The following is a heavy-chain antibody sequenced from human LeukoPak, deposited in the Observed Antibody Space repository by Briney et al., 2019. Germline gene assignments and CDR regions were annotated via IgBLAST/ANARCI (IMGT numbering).Heavy chain of an antibody. Sequence: GGSLRLSCAASGFTVSSSYMRWVRQAPGKGPEWVSVIYSGGDIDYADSVKGRFTITRDNSKTTLYLQMNSLRAEDTAVYYCARGNRGDISGYYGWYFDLWGRGTLVTVSS. CDR3: ARGNRGDISGYYGWYFDL. V-gene: IGHV3-53*01. J-gene: IGHJ2*01. CDR2: IYSGGDI. D-gene: IGHD3-22*01. CDR1: GFTVSSSY.